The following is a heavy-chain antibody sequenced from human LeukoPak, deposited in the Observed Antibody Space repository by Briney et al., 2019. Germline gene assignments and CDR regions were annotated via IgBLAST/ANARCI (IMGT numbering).Heavy chain of an antibody. V-gene: IGHV4-59*01. CDR3: ARDPGRWQQLGYFDY. J-gene: IGHJ4*02. CDR2: IYYSGST. D-gene: IGHD5-24*01. CDR1: GGSINYYY. Sequence: SETLSLTCTVSGGSINYYYWMWIRQPPGKGLEWIGYIYYSGSTNYNPSLKSRVTISVDMSKNQFSLKLSSVTAADTAVYYCARDPGRWQQLGYFDYWGQGTLVTVSS.